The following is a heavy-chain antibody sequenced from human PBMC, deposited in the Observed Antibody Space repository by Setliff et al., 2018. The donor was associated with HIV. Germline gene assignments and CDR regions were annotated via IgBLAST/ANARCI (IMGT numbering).Heavy chain of an antibody. V-gene: IGHV2-70*11. CDR2: IDWDDDK. D-gene: IGHD6-19*01. Sequence: SGPTLVNPTQTLTLTCTFSGFSLNTSGLCVGWIRQPPGKALEWLARIDWDDDKYYSTSLKTRLTISKDTSKNQVVLTMTNMDPVDTATYYCARTGAVAGRKPSLLLGYFDYWGQGALVTVSS. CDR1: GFSLNTSGLC. J-gene: IGHJ4*02. CDR3: ARTGAVAGRKPSLLLGYFDY.